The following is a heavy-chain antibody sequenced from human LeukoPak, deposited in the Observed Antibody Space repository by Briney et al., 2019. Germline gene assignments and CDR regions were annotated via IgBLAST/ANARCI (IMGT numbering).Heavy chain of an antibody. Sequence: GGSLRLSCAASGFTFSTYWMSWVRQAPGKGPEWVANIKQDGSEKYYVDSVKGRFTISRDNAKNSLYLQMNSLRAEDTAVYYCARVRGSGSQGSLVYFDDWGQGTLVTVSS. D-gene: IGHD1-26*01. CDR2: IKQDGSEK. CDR3: ARVRGSGSQGSLVYFDD. J-gene: IGHJ4*02. V-gene: IGHV3-7*04. CDR1: GFTFSTYW.